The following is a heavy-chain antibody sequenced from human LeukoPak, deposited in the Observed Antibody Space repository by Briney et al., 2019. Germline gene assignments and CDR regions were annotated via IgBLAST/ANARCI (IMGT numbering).Heavy chain of an antibody. Sequence: ASLTVSCKASGYTFTSYDINWVRQAPGQGLEWMGWMNPNSGNTGYAQKFQGRVTMTRNTSISTAYMELSSLRSEDTAVYYCARGLAAGYNWFDLWGQGTLVTVSS. D-gene: IGHD6-13*01. CDR1: GYTFTSYD. J-gene: IGHJ5*02. V-gene: IGHV1-8*01. CDR2: MNPNSGNT. CDR3: ARGLAAGYNWFDL.